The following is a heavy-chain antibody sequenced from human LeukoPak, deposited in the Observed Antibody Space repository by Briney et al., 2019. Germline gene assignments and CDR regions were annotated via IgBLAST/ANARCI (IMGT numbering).Heavy chain of an antibody. J-gene: IGHJ6*02. CDR2: IYTSGST. V-gene: IGHV4-61*02. CDR1: GGFISSGSYY. CDR3: ARGFWSTRLYYYYYGMDV. Sequence: SETLSLTCTVSGGFISSGSYYWSWIRQPAGKGLEWIGRIYTSGSTNYNPSLKSRVTISVDTSKNQFSLKLSSVTAADTAVYYCARGFWSTRLYYYYYGMDVWGQGTTVTVSS. D-gene: IGHD3-3*01.